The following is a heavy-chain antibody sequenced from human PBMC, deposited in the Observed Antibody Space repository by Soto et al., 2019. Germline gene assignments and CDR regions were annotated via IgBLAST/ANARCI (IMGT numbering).Heavy chain of an antibody. Sequence: EVQLVESGGGLIQPGGSLRLSCAASGFTVSSNYMSWVRQAPGKGLEWVSVIYSGGSTYYADSVKGRFTISSDNSKNTLDLQMNSRIAEDTAGYYCARERVYAILTGYASSEEDGMDVWGQGSTVTFSS. V-gene: IGHV3-53*01. CDR3: ARERVYAILTGYASSEEDGMDV. J-gene: IGHJ6*02. CDR1: GFTVSSNY. CDR2: IYSGGST. D-gene: IGHD3-9*01.